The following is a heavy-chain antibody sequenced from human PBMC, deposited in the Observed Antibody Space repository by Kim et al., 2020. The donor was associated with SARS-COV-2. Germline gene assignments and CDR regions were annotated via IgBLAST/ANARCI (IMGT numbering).Heavy chain of an antibody. CDR3: TRGTAAGNDY. D-gene: IGHD6-25*01. Sequence: ASVKVSCKASGYTLTTNAMHWVRQAPGQGLQWMGWIDTGNGNIAYSQKFQGRVTFTSDTSATTAYMELNNLRFEDTSVYFCTRGTAAGNDYWGQGTLVTVSS. CDR1: GYTLTTNA. J-gene: IGHJ4*02. V-gene: IGHV1-3*04. CDR2: IDTGNGNI.